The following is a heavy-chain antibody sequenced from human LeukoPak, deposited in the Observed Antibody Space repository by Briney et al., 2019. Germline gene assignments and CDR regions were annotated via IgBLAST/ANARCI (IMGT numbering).Heavy chain of an antibody. V-gene: IGHV3-23*01. Sequence: GGSLRLSCAPSGFTFSNFAMTWVRQAPGKGLEWVSIISNSATSTIYSDSVKGRFTISRDNSKNTLYLQMNSLRAVDTAIYYCAKGMGPYCDGNCSGRILDFWGQGTLVTVSS. CDR3: AKGMGPYCDGNCSGRILDF. D-gene: IGHD2-21*02. CDR2: ISNSATST. CDR1: GFTFSNFA. J-gene: IGHJ4*02.